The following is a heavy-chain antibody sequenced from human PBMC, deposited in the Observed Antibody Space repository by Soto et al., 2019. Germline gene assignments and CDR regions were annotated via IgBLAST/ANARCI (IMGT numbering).Heavy chain of an antibody. CDR1: GGTFSSYT. V-gene: IGHV1-18*01. CDR3: ASVDCTNGVCYTTLDY. Sequence: ASVKVSCKASGGTFSSYTISWVRQAPGQGLEWMGWISAYNGNTNYAQKLQGRVTMTTDTSTSTAYMELRSLRSDDTAVYYCASVDCTNGVCYTTLDYWGQGTLVTVSS. CDR2: ISAYNGNT. J-gene: IGHJ4*02. D-gene: IGHD2-8*01.